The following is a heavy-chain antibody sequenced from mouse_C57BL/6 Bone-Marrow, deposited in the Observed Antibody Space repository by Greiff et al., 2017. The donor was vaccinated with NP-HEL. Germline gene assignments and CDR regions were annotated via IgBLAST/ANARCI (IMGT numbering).Heavy chain of an antibody. CDR1: GFNIKDDY. CDR2: IDPENGDT. Sequence: EVQLQQSGAELVRPGASVKLSCTASGFNIKDDYMHWVKQRPEQGLEWIGWIDPENGDTEYASKFQGKATITADTSSNTAYLQLSSLTSEDTAVYYCTRMVKAWFAYWGQGTLVTVSA. CDR3: TRMVKAWFAY. V-gene: IGHV14-4*01. J-gene: IGHJ3*01. D-gene: IGHD2-2*01.